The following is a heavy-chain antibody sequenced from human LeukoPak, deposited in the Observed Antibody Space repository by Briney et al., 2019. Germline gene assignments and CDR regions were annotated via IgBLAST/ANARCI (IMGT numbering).Heavy chain of an antibody. CDR1: GSTFSNYW. Sequence: TGGSLRLSCVVSGSTFSNYWMHWVRQAPGKGLVWVSRINPDGSRTDYADSVAGRFTISRDNAKNTLYLQMNSLRVEDTAVYYCSWDHTGKEVIWGQGTMVTVSS. CDR2: INPDGSRT. CDR3: SWDHTGKEVI. J-gene: IGHJ3*02. V-gene: IGHV3-74*01. D-gene: IGHD1-26*01.